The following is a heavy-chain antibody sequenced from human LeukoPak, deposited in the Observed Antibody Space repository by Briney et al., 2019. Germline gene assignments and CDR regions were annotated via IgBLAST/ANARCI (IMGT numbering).Heavy chain of an antibody. D-gene: IGHD2-15*01. V-gene: IGHV1-46*01. Sequence: GASVKVSCKASGYTFTSYYMHWVRQAPGQGLEWMGIINPSGGSTSYAQKFQGRVTMTRDTSTSTVYMELSSLRSEDTAVYYCAREGYCSGGSCYGQYNWFDPWGQGTLVTVSS. J-gene: IGHJ5*02. CDR2: INPSGGST. CDR3: AREGYCSGGSCYGQYNWFDP. CDR1: GYTFTSYY.